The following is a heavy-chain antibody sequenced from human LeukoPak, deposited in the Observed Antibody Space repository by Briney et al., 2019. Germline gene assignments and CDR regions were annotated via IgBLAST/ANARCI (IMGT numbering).Heavy chain of an antibody. CDR2: VYSSGNT. Sequence: SETLSLTCSVSGGSISSFYWSWVRQPPGKGLERVGYVYSSGNTIYNPSLKSRVIISIDTSKNQFSLKLSSVTAADTAVYYCARAHPYISGWYTALDIWGQGTMVTVSS. D-gene: IGHD6-19*01. CDR3: ARAHPYISGWYTALDI. CDR1: GGSISSFY. J-gene: IGHJ3*02. V-gene: IGHV4-59*01.